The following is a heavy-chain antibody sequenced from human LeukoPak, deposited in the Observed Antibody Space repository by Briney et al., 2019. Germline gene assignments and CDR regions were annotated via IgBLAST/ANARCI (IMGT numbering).Heavy chain of an antibody. J-gene: IGHJ4*02. V-gene: IGHV3-21*04. D-gene: IGHD3-3*01. CDR2: ISSRSSYI. CDR1: GFTFSSYS. CDR3: AKPFGFLEWLYGGYFDS. Sequence: PGGSLRLSCAASGFTFSSYSMNWVRQAPGKGLEWVSSISSRSSYIYYADSLKGRFTISRDNSKNTVSLQMHSLTAEDTAVYYCAKPFGFLEWLYGGYFDSWGQGTLVTVSS.